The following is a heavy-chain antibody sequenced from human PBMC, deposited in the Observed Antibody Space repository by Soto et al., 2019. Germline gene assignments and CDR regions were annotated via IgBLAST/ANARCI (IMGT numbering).Heavy chain of an antibody. CDR3: ARVWRFDS. J-gene: IGHJ5*01. CDR1: GGSFSAYQ. CDR2: IQHSGTT. V-gene: IGHV4-34*01. D-gene: IGHD1-1*01. Sequence: KPSETLSLTCGVYGGSFSAYQWNWIRQSPGQGLEWLGEIQHSGTTKYNPSLERRINLSVDTSKKQFSLMMFSVTAADTAIYYCARVWRFDSWDPVTQVTVST.